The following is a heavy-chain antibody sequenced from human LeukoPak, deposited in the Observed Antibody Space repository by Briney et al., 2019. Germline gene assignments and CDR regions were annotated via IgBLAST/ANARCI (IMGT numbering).Heavy chain of an antibody. CDR2: INHSGST. CDR1: GGSISSYY. D-gene: IGHD3-9*01. V-gene: IGHV4-34*01. J-gene: IGHJ4*02. Sequence: PSETLSLTCTVSGGSISSYYWSWIRQPPGKGLEWIGEINHSGSTNYNPSLKSRVTISVDTSKNQFSLKLSSVTAADTAVYYCASIPSLGYDILTGYSPTFDYWGQGTLVTVSS. CDR3: ASIPSLGYDILTGYSPTFDY.